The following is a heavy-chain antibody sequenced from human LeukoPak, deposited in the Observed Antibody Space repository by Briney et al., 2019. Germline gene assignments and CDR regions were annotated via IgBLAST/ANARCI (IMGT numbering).Heavy chain of an antibody. CDR3: AREEISDDFWSDYPPVGYMDV. D-gene: IGHD3-3*01. Sequence: SETLSLTCAVYGGSFSDYYWSWIRQPPGKGLEWIGEINHSESTNYNPSLKSRVTISVDTSKNQFSLTLSSVTAADTALYYCAREEISDDFWSDYPPVGYMDVWGKGTPVTVSS. CDR1: GGSFSDYY. CDR2: INHSEST. J-gene: IGHJ6*03. V-gene: IGHV4-34*01.